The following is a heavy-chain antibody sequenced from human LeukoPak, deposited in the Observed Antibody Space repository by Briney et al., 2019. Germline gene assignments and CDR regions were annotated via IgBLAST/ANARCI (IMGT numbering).Heavy chain of an antibody. J-gene: IGHJ6*03. Sequence: GASVKVSCKASGYTFTSYYMHWVRQAPGQGLEWMGIINPSGDSTTYAQKFQGRVTITTDESTSTAYMELSSLRSEDTAVYYCARGLPGYCSSTSCPALGYYYYMDVWGKGTTVTVSS. V-gene: IGHV1-46*01. CDR1: GYTFTSYY. CDR3: ARGLPGYCSSTSCPALGYYYYMDV. D-gene: IGHD2-2*01. CDR2: INPSGDST.